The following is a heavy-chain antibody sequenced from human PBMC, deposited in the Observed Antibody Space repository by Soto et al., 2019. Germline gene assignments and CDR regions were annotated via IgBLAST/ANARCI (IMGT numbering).Heavy chain of an antibody. D-gene: IGHD5-18*01. CDR1: GGSISSYY. CDR2: IYYSGST. Sequence: QVQLQESGPGLVKPSETLSLTCTVSGGSISSYYWSWIRQPPGKGLEWIGYIYYSGSTNYNPSLKSRVTIAADTSKNQSSLKPSSVTAADTAVYYCARRYGSCFDYWGQGTLVTVSS. J-gene: IGHJ4*02. V-gene: IGHV4-59*08. CDR3: ARRYGSCFDY.